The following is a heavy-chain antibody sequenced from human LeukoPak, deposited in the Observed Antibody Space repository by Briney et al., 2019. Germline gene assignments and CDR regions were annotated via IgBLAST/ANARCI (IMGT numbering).Heavy chain of an antibody. CDR2: INDSGIT. V-gene: IGHV4-34*01. CDR3: ARGSGDSRMGD. J-gene: IGHJ4*02. CDR1: GGSFNGYY. D-gene: IGHD3-22*01. Sequence: SQILSLTCVVYGGSFNGYYWRWIRQPPGKGLEWIGEINDSGITNYNPPLKSRVTISGDTSKNQLSLELSSVTVADTAVYYCARGSGDSRMGDWGQGTLVTV.